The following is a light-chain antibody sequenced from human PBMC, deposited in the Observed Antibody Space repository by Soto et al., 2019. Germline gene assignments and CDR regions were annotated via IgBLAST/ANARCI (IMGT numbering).Light chain of an antibody. CDR1: SSDVGDYNY. CDR3: SSSITNNIVV. J-gene: IGLJ2*01. CDR2: EVS. Sequence: QSALTQPASVSGSPGQSITISCTGTSSDVGDYNYVSWYHQHQGKAPKLIVYEVSHRLSGVSDRFSGSKSGHTASLTISGLQDDDEADYYCSSSITNNIVVFGGGTKLTVL. V-gene: IGLV2-14*01.